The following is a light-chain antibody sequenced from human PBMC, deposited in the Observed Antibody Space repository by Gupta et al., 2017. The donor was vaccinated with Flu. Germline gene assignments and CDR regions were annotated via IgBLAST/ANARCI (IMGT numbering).Light chain of an antibody. CDR3: QQYYSTPRT. V-gene: IGKV4-1*01. Sequence: DIVMTQSQDSLAVSLGARATINCKSSQSVLYSSNNKNYLAWYQQKPGQPPKLLIYWASTRESGVPDRFSCSGSGTDFTLTISILQAEDVAVYDCQQYYSTPRTFGQGTKVEIK. CDR1: QSVLYSSNNKNY. CDR2: WAS. J-gene: IGKJ1*01.